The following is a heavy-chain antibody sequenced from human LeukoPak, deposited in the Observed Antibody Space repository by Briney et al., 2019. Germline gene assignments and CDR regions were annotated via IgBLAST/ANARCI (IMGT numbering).Heavy chain of an antibody. D-gene: IGHD3-22*01. V-gene: IGHV3-30*02. J-gene: IGHJ4*02. CDR3: AKDRPAYDSSGYYYPYLDY. Sequence: PGGSLRLSCAASGFTFSSYGMHWVRQAPGKGLEWVTFIRYDGSNKHYTDSVKGRFTISRDNSKNTLYLQLNNLRAEDTAVYYCAKDRPAYDSSGYYYPYLDYWGRGTLVTVSS. CDR1: GFTFSSYG. CDR2: IRYDGSNK.